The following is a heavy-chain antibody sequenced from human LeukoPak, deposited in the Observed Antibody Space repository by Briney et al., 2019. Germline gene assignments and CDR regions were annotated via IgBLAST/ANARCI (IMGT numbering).Heavy chain of an antibody. Sequence: ASVKVSCKASGYTFTGYYMHWVRQAPGQGLEWMGWINPNSGGTNYAQKFQGRVTMTRDTSISTAYMELSRLRSDDTAVYYCARDASIAVAGRFDYWGQGTLVTVSS. V-gene: IGHV1-2*02. CDR1: GYTFTGYY. J-gene: IGHJ4*02. CDR2: INPNSGGT. CDR3: ARDASIAVAGRFDY. D-gene: IGHD6-19*01.